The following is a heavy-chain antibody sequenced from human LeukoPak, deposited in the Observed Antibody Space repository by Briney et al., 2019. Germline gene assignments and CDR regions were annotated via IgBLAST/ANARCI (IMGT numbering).Heavy chain of an antibody. CDR2: IKQDGSEK. D-gene: IGHD6-19*01. Sequence: PGGSLRLSCAASGFTFSSYWMSWVRQAPGKGLEWVANIKQDGSEKYYVDSVKGRFTISRDNAKNSLYLQTNSLRAEDTAVYYCARTSQWLVPFTYYYYYGMDVWGQGTTVTVSS. CDR3: ARTSQWLVPFTYYYYYGMDV. CDR1: GFTFSSYW. J-gene: IGHJ6*02. V-gene: IGHV3-7*01.